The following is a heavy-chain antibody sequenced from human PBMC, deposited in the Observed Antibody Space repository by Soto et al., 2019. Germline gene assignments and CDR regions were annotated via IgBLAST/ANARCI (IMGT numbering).Heavy chain of an antibody. CDR3: SRGYGSGSYYNPPIFDY. V-gene: IGHV4-59*08. CDR2: MYYSGSF. CDR1: GDSISSGY. D-gene: IGHD3-10*01. J-gene: IGHJ4*02. Sequence: SETLSLTCSVSGDSISSGYWTWIRQPPGRGLEWIGYMYYSGSFNYNPSLESRVNISVDTSKNQFSLKLSSVTAADTAVYYCSRGYGSGSYYNPPIFDYWGQGTLVTVSS.